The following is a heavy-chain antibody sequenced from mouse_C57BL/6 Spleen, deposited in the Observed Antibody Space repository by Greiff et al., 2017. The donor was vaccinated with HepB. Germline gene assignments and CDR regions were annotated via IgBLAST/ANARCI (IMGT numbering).Heavy chain of an antibody. Sequence: QVQLKQPGAELVKPGASVKLSCKASGYTFTSYWMHWVKQRPGQGLEWIGMIHPNSGSTNYYEKFKSKATLTVDKSSSTAYMQLSSLTSEDSAVYYCARGKTFFAYWGQGTLVTVSA. J-gene: IGHJ3*01. V-gene: IGHV1-64*01. CDR2: IHPNSGST. CDR1: GYTFTSYW. CDR3: ARGKTFFAY.